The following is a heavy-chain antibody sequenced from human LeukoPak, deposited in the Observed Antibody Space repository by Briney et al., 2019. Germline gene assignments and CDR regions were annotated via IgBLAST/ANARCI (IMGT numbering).Heavy chain of an antibody. Sequence: PGGSLRLSCAASGFTFSSYSMNWVRQAPGKGLEWVSSISSSSSYIYYADSVKGRFTISRDNAKNSLYLQMNSLRAEDTAVYYCARDDERAAAGTDYWGQGTLVAVSS. V-gene: IGHV3-21*01. CDR3: ARDDERAAAGTDY. J-gene: IGHJ4*02. CDR1: GFTFSSYS. CDR2: ISSSSSYI. D-gene: IGHD6-13*01.